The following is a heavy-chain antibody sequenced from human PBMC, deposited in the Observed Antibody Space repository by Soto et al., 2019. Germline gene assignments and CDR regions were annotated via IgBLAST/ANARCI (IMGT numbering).Heavy chain of an antibody. V-gene: IGHV3-33*01. CDR1: GFTFSSYG. Sequence: GGSLRLSCAASGFTFSSYGMHWVRQAPGKGLEWVAVIWYDGSNKYYADSVKGRFTISRDNSKNTLYLQMNSLRAEDTAVYYCARDASGDYYDSSGLGYWGQGTLVTVSS. CDR3: ARDASGDYYDSSGLGY. J-gene: IGHJ4*02. CDR2: IWYDGSNK. D-gene: IGHD3-22*01.